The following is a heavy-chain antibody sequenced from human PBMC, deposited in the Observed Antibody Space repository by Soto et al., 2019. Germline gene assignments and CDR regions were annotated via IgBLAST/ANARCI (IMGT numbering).Heavy chain of an antibody. Sequence: QVRLLQAGAEVTKPGLSVRVSCESSGGTFSDYAMSWVRQAPGQGLEWMGGFAPISGSPDYSANFQGRITITADTSTSTSYMELSSLTSDDTAVYYCARIGVGSRRWGQGTLVTVSS. CDR1: GGTFSDYA. V-gene: IGHV1-69*06. CDR3: ARIGVGSRR. J-gene: IGHJ3*01. D-gene: IGHD1-26*01. CDR2: FAPISGSP.